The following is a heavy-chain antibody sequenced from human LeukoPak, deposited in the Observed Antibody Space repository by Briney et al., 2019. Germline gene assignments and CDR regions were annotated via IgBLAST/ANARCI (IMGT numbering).Heavy chain of an antibody. V-gene: IGHV4-39*07. CDR2: IYYSGST. D-gene: IGHD5-18*01. CDR1: GGSISSSSYY. J-gene: IGHJ6*03. CDR3: ASEIQLWLLSYYYYMGV. Sequence: SETLSLTCTVSGGSISSSSYYWGWIRQPPGKGLEWIGSIYYSGSTYYNPSLKSRVTISVDTSKNQFSLKLSSVTAADTAVYYCASEIQLWLLSYYYYMGVWGKGTTVTVSS.